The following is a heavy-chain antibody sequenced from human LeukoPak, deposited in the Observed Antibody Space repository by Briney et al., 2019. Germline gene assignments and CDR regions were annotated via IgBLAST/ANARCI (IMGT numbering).Heavy chain of an antibody. D-gene: IGHD6-13*01. J-gene: IGHJ6*03. CDR3: AREKRSSWQFPYYYYYYMDV. CDR2: IIPIFGTA. Sequence: GASVKVSCKASGGTFSSYAISWVRQAPGQGLEWMGGIIPIFGTANYAQKVQDRVTMTRDTSTSTVYMELRSLRYDDTAVYYCAREKRSSWQFPYYYYYYMDVWGKGTTVTVSS. CDR1: GGTFSSYA. V-gene: IGHV1-69*05.